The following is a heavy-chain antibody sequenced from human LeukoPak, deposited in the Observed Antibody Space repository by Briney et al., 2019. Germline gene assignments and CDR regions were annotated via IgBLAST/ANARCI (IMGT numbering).Heavy chain of an antibody. CDR2: IKRDGSEI. D-gene: IGHD2-2*01. CDR1: GFTFSTYW. V-gene: IGHV3-7*01. CDR3: TRDHQGTWIYDFEY. J-gene: IGHJ4*02. Sequence: GGSLRLSCAASGFTFSTYWMSWVRQAQGKGLEWVANIKRDGSEIYYVGSVRGRFTISRDNAKNSLYLQMNSLRAEDTAVYYCTRDHQGTWIYDFEYWGQGTLVTVSS.